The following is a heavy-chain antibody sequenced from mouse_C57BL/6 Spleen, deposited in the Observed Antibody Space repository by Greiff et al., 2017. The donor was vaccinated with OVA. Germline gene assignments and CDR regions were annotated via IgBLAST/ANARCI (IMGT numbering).Heavy chain of an antibody. D-gene: IGHD1-1*01. CDR3: ARNSNYGSSPFAY. CDR2: IWSGGST. V-gene: IGHV2-2*01. Sequence: VMLVESGPGLVQPSQSLSITCTVSGFSFTSYGVHWVRQSPGKGLEWLGVIWSGGSTDYNAAFISRLSISKDNSKSQVFFKMNSLQADDTAIYYCARNSNYGSSPFAYWGQGTLVTVSA. J-gene: IGHJ3*01. CDR1: GFSFTSYG.